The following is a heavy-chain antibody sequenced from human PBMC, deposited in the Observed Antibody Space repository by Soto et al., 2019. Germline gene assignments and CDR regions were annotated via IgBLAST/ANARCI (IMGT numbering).Heavy chain of an antibody. J-gene: IGHJ3*02. V-gene: IGHV2-5*05. CDR1: GFSLSTSGVG. CDR2: IYWDDDK. Sequence: QITLKESGPTLVKPTQTLTLTCTFSGFSLSTSGVGVGWIGQPPGKALEWLALIYWDDDKRYGPSLKSRLTITKDTSKNQVALTMTNMDPVDTATYYSAHVGIVVVFDAFDIWGQGTMVTVSS. D-gene: IGHD3-22*01. CDR3: AHVGIVVVFDAFDI.